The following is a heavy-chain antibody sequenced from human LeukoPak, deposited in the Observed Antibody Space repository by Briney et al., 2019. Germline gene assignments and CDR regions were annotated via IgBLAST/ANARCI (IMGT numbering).Heavy chain of an antibody. CDR3: ASQITSAGTYYYGMDV. CDR2: IDFSDSYT. CDR1: GYSFSSYW. D-gene: IGHD6-13*01. Sequence: GESVKISCKGSGYSFSSYWIGWVRQMPGKGLEWMGRIDFSDSYTNYSPSFQGHVTISADKSISTAYLQWSSLKASDTAMYYCASQITSAGTYYYGMDVWGRGTTVSVCS. J-gene: IGHJ6*02. V-gene: IGHV5-10-1*01.